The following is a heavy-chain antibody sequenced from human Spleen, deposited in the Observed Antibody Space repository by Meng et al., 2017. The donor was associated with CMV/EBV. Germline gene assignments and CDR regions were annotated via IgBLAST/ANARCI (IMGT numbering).Heavy chain of an antibody. CDR2: ISGRDETT. D-gene: IGHD1-26*01. CDR1: GFTFTISA. V-gene: IGHV3-23*01. J-gene: IGHJ4*02. CDR3: AKTRHRYSGTRCFDS. Sequence: GFTFTISAMTWVRQAPGRGLEWVSIISGRDETTYYTDSVKGRFTISRDNSKNILYLQMNSLRAEDTAVYYCAKTRHRYSGTRCFDSWGQGTLVTVSS.